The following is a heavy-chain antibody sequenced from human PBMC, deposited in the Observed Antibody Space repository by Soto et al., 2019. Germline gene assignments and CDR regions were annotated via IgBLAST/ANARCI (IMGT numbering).Heavy chain of an antibody. CDR2: INPSGGST. V-gene: IGHV1-46*01. Sequence: XSGKVSCKASGYTFTSYYMHWVRQAPGQGLEWMGIINPSGGSTSYAQKFQGRVTMTRDTSTSTVYMELSSLRSEDTAVYYCARVPSYDSSGYNYYYYGMDVWGQGTTVTGSS. CDR3: ARVPSYDSSGYNYYYYGMDV. CDR1: GYTFTSYY. D-gene: IGHD3-22*01. J-gene: IGHJ6*02.